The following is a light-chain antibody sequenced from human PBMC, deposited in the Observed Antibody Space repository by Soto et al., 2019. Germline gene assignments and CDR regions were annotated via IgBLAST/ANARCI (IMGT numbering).Light chain of an antibody. Sequence: DIQMTQSPSSLSASVGERVTITCRASQVIDNSLAWDQQKPGKVPKLLIFAASTLQSGVPSRFSGSGSVTDFTRNISSLQPEDVATYCCQMYNSAFLTFGGGTKVEIK. CDR2: AAS. V-gene: IGKV1-27*01. CDR3: QMYNSAFLT. J-gene: IGKJ4*01. CDR1: QVIDNS.